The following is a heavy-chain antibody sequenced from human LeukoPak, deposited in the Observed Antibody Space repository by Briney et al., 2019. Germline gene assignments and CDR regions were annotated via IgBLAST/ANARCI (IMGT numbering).Heavy chain of an antibody. V-gene: IGHV3-30-3*01. CDR1: GFTFSDYS. J-gene: IGHJ4*02. CDR2: MSYDGNNK. CDR3: ARAGGDSGYDLHY. Sequence: PGGSLRLSCAASGFTFSDYSMHWVRQAPGKGLEWVAVMSYDGNNKYYADSVKGRFTISRDNSKNTLYLQMNSLTTEDTALYYCARAGGDSGYDLHYWGQGTLVTVSS. D-gene: IGHD5-12*01.